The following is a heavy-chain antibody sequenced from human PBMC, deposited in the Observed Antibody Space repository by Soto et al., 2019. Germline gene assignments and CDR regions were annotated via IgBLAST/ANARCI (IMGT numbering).Heavy chain of an antibody. CDR3: AKDIAPYSGYDYGAFDI. Sequence: GGSLSLSCAAAGFTFDDFAMHWVRPAPGKGLEWVSGISWNSGSIGYADSVKGRFTISRDNAKNSLYLQMNSLRAEDTALYYCAKDIAPYSGYDYGAFDIWGQGTMVTVSS. V-gene: IGHV3-9*01. J-gene: IGHJ3*02. D-gene: IGHD5-12*01. CDR2: ISWNSGSI. CDR1: GFTFDDFA.